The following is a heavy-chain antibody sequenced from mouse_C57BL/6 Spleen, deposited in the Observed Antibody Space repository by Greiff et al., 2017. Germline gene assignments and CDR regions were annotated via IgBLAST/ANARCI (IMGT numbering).Heavy chain of an antibody. Sequence: QVQLKESGAELVRPGASVTLSCKASGYTFTDYEMHWVKQTPVHGLEWIGAIDPETGGTAYNQKFKGKAILTADKSSSTAYMELRSLTSEGAAVYYCTSTTPVVWGTGTTVTVSS. V-gene: IGHV1-15*01. D-gene: IGHD1-1*01. CDR3: TSTTPVV. CDR1: GYTFTDYE. J-gene: IGHJ1*03. CDR2: IDPETGGT.